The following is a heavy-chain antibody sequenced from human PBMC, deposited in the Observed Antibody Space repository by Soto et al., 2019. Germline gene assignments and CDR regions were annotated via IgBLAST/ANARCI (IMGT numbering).Heavy chain of an antibody. CDR2: VNSDGSSS. V-gene: IGHV3-74*01. CDR1: GFIFRNYW. Sequence: EVQLVESGGGLVQPGGSLRLSCGASGFIFRNYWMLWVRQAPGKGLVWVSRVNSDGSSSRYADSVKGRFTISRDNAKNTLFLQMNSLRAEDTAVYYCARDVGTIFGVVPTRYGMDVWGQGTTVTVSS. CDR3: ARDVGTIFGVVPTRYGMDV. J-gene: IGHJ6*02. D-gene: IGHD3-3*01.